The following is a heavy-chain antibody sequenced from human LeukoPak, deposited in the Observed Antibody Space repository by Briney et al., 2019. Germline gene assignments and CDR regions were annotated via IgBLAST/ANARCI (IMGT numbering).Heavy chain of an antibody. CDR2: IKQDGSEK. J-gene: IGHJ6*03. CDR3: ASKGVSSYYYYYYMDV. V-gene: IGHV3-7*01. Sequence: PGGSLGLSCAASGFTFSSYWMSWVRQAPGKGLEWVANIKQDGSEKYYVDSVKGRFTISRDNAKNSLYLQMNSLRAEDTAVYYCASKGVSSYYYYYYMDVWGKGTTVTVSS. CDR1: GFTFSSYW. D-gene: IGHD3-16*01.